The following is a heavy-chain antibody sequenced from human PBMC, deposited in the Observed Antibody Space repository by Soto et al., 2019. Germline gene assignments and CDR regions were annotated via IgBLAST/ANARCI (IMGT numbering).Heavy chain of an antibody. CDR2: ISGFGTYK. J-gene: IGHJ2*01. CDR3: ARTMDAYSNYPKPKGHINYGYFDL. D-gene: IGHD4-4*01. Sequence: EVQLVESGGGLVKPGGSLRLSCAASGFSFSDENMNWVRQAPGKGLEWVSSISGFGTYKNYADSVKGRFTISRDNDKRSVYLDISNLSVDDTAVYYCARTMDAYSNYPKPKGHINYGYFDLWGRGTLVTVSS. V-gene: IGHV3-21*02. CDR1: GFSFSDEN.